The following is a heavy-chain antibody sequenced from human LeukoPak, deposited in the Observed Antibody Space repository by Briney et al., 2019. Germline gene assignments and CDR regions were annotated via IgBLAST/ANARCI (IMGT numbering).Heavy chain of an antibody. CDR1: GYPFTSYW. CDR3: ARSNSYGYIISGWFDP. V-gene: IGHV5-51*01. D-gene: IGHD5-18*01. J-gene: IGHJ5*02. Sequence: GESLQISCKGSGYPFTSYWIGWVRQLPGKGLEWMGIIYPGDSDTRYSPSFQGQVTISADKSISTAYLQWSSLKASDTAMYYCARSNSYGYIISGWFDPWGQGTLVTVSS. CDR2: IYPGDSDT.